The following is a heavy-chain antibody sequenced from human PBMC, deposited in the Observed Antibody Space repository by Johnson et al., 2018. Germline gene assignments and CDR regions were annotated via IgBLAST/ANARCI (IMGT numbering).Heavy chain of an antibody. CDR2: ISRRSHPI. CDR3: ERDREPNYYVSGSSI. Sequence: QVQLVESGGGLVKPGGSLRLSCAGAGFTFSNYSMSWIRQAPGKGLECVSYISRRSHPIHYADAVKGRFTISRDNHKNSLYLQMNSLRVEDTAVYYCERDREPNYYVSGSSIWGQGTLVTVSS. D-gene: IGHD3-10*01. V-gene: IGHV3-11*01. J-gene: IGHJ4*02. CDR1: GFTFSNYS.